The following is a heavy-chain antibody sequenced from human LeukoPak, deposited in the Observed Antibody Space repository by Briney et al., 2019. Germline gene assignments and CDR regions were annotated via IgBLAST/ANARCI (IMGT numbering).Heavy chain of an antibody. CDR3: ATVGYDSSGYTGGYYFDY. CDR2: INAGNGNT. CDR1: GGTFSSYA. J-gene: IGHJ4*02. D-gene: IGHD3-22*01. V-gene: IGHV1-3*01. Sequence: ASVKVSCKASGGTFSSYAISWVRQAPGQRLEWMGWINAGNGNTKYSQKFQGRVTITRDTSASTAYMELSSLRSEDTAVYYCATVGYDSSGYTGGYYFDYWGQGTLVTVSS.